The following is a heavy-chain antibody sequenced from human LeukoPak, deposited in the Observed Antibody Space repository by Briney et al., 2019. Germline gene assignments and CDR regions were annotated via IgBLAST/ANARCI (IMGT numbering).Heavy chain of an antibody. CDR1: GYTFTRYD. D-gene: IGHD1-26*01. V-gene: IGHV1-8*03. Sequence: GASVKVSCETSGYTFTRYDINWVRQATGQGLEWMGWVNPNSGNTGYAQKFQGRVTISRDTSISTAYMELSSLRSEDTAVYYCARVDGSADYWGQGTLVTVSS. J-gene: IGHJ4*02. CDR3: ARVDGSADY. CDR2: VNPNSGNT.